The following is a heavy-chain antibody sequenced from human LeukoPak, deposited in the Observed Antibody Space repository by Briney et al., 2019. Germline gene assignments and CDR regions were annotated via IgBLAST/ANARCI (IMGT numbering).Heavy chain of an antibody. CDR3: ADGASGQPYNYYYMDV. D-gene: IGHD5-12*01. Sequence: SVKVSSKASGGTFSSYAISCVRQAPGQGLECMGRIIPIFGTANYAQKFQGRVTITADKSTSTAYMELSSLRSEDTAVYYCADGASGQPYNYYYMDVWGKGTTVTVSS. J-gene: IGHJ6*03. V-gene: IGHV1-69*06. CDR1: GGTFSSYA. CDR2: IIPIFGTA.